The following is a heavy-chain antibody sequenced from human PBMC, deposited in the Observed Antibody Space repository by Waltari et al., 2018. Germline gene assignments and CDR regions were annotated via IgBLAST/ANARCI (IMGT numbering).Heavy chain of an antibody. D-gene: IGHD6-19*01. V-gene: IGHV4-34*02. CDR2: INRSGGT. CDR3: ARGNILGSAWYQRKGSFDS. Sequence: QVHLQQWGAGLLKPSETLSLTCAVSGGSFTDFYWSWIRRSPTKGLAWIGEINRSGGTNYAPSRKCRVTMTVDTSKNQFSLNLSSITAADTAVYYCARGNILGSAWYQRKGSFDSWGQGTLVAVSS. CDR1: GGSFTDFY. J-gene: IGHJ4*01.